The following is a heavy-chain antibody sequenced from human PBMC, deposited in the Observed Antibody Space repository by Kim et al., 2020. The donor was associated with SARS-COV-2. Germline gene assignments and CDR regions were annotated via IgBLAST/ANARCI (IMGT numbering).Heavy chain of an antibody. J-gene: IGHJ3*02. CDR3: ARGRLYDSSGYRSGAFDI. D-gene: IGHD3-22*01. Sequence: SETLSLTCAVSGGSISSSNWWSWVRQPPGKGLEWIGEIYHSGSTNYNPSLKSRVTISVDKSKNQFSLKLSSVTAADTAVYYCARGRLYDSSGYRSGAFDIWGQGTMVTVSS. CDR1: GGSISSSNW. CDR2: IYHSGST. V-gene: IGHV4-4*02.